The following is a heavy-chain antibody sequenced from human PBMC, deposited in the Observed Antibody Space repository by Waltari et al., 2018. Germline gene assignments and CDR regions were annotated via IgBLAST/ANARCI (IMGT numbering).Heavy chain of an antibody. D-gene: IGHD7-27*01. CDR3: TTTVAAGEFDY. CDR1: GFNFNNAW. CDR2: IRKKSDGEIT. V-gene: IGHV3-15*02. Sequence: EVQLVESGGALVRPGGSLTVSCAASGFNFNNAWMTWVRQAPGKGLGWVGRIRKKSDGEITDYAAPVRGRFTISRDDSKNTLYLQMDSLKTEDTAVYYCTTTVAAGEFDYWGQGTLVTVSS. J-gene: IGHJ4*02.